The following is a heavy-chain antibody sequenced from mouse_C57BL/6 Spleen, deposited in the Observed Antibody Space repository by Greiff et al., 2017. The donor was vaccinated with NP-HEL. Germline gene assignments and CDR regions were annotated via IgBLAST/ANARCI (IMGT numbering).Heavy chain of an antibody. V-gene: IGHV1-82*01. J-gene: IGHJ4*01. CDR3: ERRRRTYVYDDAMDY. Sequence: VQLQQSGPELVKPGASVKISCKASGYAFSSSWMNWVKQRPGKGLEWIGRIYPGDGDTNYNGKFKGKATLTADKSSSTAYMQLSSLTSEDSAVYSCERRRRTYVYDDAMDYWGQVATVTVAS. CDR1: GYAFSSSW. D-gene: IGHD2-2*01. CDR2: IYPGDGDT.